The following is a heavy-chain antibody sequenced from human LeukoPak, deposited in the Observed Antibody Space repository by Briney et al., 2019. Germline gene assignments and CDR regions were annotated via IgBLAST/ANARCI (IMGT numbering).Heavy chain of an antibody. J-gene: IGHJ4*02. CDR1: GGSISSGGYS. D-gene: IGHD2-15*01. Sequence: PSETLSLTCAVSGGSISSGGYSWSWIRQPPGKGLEWIGYIYHSGSTYYNPSLKSRVTISVDRSKNQFSLKLSSVTAADTAVYYCASRVGYCSGGSCLLYYFDYWGQGTLVTVSP. CDR2: IYHSGST. CDR3: ASRVGYCSGGSCLLYYFDY. V-gene: IGHV4-30-2*01.